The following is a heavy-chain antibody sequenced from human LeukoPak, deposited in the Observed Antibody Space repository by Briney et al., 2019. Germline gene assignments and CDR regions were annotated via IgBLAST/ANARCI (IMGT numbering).Heavy chain of an antibody. Sequence: PSETLSLTCAVYGGSFSGYYWSWIRQPPGKGLEWIGEINHSGSTNYNPSLKSRVTISVDTSKNQFSLKLSSVTAADTAVYYCARSRIDYDSSGYYGHQKYYFDYWGQGTLVTVSS. D-gene: IGHD3-22*01. CDR1: GGSFSGYY. V-gene: IGHV4-34*01. J-gene: IGHJ4*02. CDR2: INHSGST. CDR3: ARSRIDYDSSGYYGHQKYYFDY.